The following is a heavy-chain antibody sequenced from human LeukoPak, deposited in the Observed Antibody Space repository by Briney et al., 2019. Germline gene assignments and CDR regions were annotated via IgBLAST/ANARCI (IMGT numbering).Heavy chain of an antibody. J-gene: IGHJ4*02. CDR3: TKEDHASFDY. D-gene: IGHD1-14*01. CDR2: IKSKTDGGTI. CDR1: GFTFSNAW. V-gene: IGHV3-15*01. Sequence: GGSLRLSCAASGFTFSNAWMSWLRQAPGKGLEWVGRIKSKTDGGTIDYAAPVKGRFTISRDDSKNTLYLQMNSLKTEGTAVYYCTKEDHASFDYWGQGNLVTVSS.